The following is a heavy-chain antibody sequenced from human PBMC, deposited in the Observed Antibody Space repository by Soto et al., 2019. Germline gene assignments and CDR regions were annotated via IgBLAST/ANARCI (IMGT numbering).Heavy chain of an antibody. CDR2: INHSGSS. J-gene: IGHJ4*02. CDR3: ARDKITGRFDY. V-gene: IGHV4-34*01. Sequence: PSETLSLTCAVYGGSFIGYDWTWIRQPPGTGLEWIGEINHSGSSNYNPSLKSRVTISVDTSKNQFSLKLTSVTAADTAVYYCARDKITGRFDYWGQGTLVTVS. CDR1: GGSFIGYD. D-gene: IGHD2-8*02.